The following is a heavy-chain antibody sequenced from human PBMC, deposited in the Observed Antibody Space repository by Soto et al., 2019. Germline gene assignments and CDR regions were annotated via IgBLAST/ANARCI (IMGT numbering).Heavy chain of an antibody. CDR1: DSISTYY. V-gene: IGHV4-59*12. Sequence: SETLSLTCTVDSISTYYWNWIRQTPGKGLEWIGYIYYLGSTNYNPSLKSRVTISVDTSKNQFSLKLTSVTAADTAVYYCARSVFPWGQGTLVTVSS. CDR2: IYYLGST. CDR3: ARSVFP. J-gene: IGHJ5*02.